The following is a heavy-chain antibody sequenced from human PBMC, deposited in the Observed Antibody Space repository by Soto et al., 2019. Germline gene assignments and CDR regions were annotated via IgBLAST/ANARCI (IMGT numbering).Heavy chain of an antibody. Sequence: GIVKVSCKAFGYSVTTYGITWVRQAPGQGLDWMGWISAYNCDTNFAQMFQGRVTMTTDTSTSTAYLELRSLRPDDTAIYYCAGPLTVGHFDLYFWGQGTRVTVSS. CDR1: GYSVTTYG. D-gene: IGHD2-8*01. CDR2: ISAYNCDT. J-gene: IGHJ6*02. CDR3: AGPLTVGHFDLYF. V-gene: IGHV1-18*01.